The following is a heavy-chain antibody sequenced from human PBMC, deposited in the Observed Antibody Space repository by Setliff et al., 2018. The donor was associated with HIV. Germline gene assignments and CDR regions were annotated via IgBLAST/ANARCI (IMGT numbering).Heavy chain of an antibody. Sequence: SGPTLVNPTETLTLTCNFSGFSLNSAGMAVGWIRQPPGKALEWLAVIYWNNDKDYSPSMKSRVTITKDTSKKLVYLQMNSLRAEDTAIYYCARDRASSGYYARLDHWGQGTLVTVSS. CDR1: GFSLNSAGMA. CDR3: ARDRASSGYYARLDH. D-gene: IGHD3-22*01. V-gene: IGHV2-5*01. J-gene: IGHJ4*02. CDR2: IYWNNDK.